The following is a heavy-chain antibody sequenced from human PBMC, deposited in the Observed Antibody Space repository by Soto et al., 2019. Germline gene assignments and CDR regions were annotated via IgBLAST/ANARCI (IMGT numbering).Heavy chain of an antibody. V-gene: IGHV2-26*01. CDR1: GFSLSNARMG. J-gene: IGHJ4*02. CDR2: IFSNDEK. D-gene: IGHD3-22*01. CDR3: ARSTYYYDSSGYYYEASFDY. Sequence: QVTLKESGPVLVKPTETLTLTCTVSGFSLSNARMGVSWIRQPPGEALEWLAHIFSNDEKSYSTSLKSRLTISKDTSKSQVVLTMTNMDPVDTATYYCARSTYYYDSSGYYYEASFDYWGQGTLVTVSS.